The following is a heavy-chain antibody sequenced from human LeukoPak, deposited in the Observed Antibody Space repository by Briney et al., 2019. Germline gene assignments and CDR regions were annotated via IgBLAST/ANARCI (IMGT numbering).Heavy chain of an antibody. Sequence: GGSLRLSCVASGFTFAQYWMTWVRQAPGKGLEWVARLHPDGSERNYVGSVEGRFTVFGGNAKSSLFLQMHSLRVEDTAVYYCARGGYSFDYLGQGTLVTVPS. V-gene: IGHV3-7*01. CDR3: ARGGYSFDY. D-gene: IGHD5-12*01. CDR2: LHPDGSER. CDR1: GFTFAQYW. J-gene: IGHJ4*02.